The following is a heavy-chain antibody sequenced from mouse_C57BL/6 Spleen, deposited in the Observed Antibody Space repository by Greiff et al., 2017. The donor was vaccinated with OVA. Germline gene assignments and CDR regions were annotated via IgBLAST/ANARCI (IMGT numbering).Heavy chain of an antibody. CDR1: GFTFSDFY. Sequence: EVKLVESGGGLVQSGRSLRLSCATSGFTFSDFYMEWVRQAPGKGLEWIAASRNKANDYTTEYSASVKGRFIVSRDTSQSILYLQMNALRAEDTAINYCARDALVSPPYFDVWGTGTTVTVSS. CDR2: SRNKANDYTT. D-gene: IGHD6-2*01. CDR3: ARDALVSPPYFDV. V-gene: IGHV7-1*01. J-gene: IGHJ1*03.